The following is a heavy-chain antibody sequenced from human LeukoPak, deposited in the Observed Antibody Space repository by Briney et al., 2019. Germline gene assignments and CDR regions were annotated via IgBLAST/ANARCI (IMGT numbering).Heavy chain of an antibody. CDR2: IKQDGSEK. V-gene: IGHV3-7*01. CDR3: ARDARLRY. Sequence: PGGSLRLSCAASGFTFSSYAMSWVRQAPGKGLEWVANIKQDGSEKYYVDSVKGRFTISRDNAKNSLYLQMNSLRAEDTAVYYCARDARLRYWGQGTLVTVSS. J-gene: IGHJ4*02. CDR1: GFTFSSYA.